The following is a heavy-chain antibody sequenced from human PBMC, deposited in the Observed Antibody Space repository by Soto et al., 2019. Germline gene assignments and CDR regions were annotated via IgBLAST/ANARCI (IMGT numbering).Heavy chain of an antibody. V-gene: IGHV3-33*01. Sequence: GGSLRLSCAASGFTFSSYGMHWVRQAPGKGLEWVAVIWYDGSNKYYADSVKGRFTISRDNSKNTLYLQMNSLRAEDTAVYYCARGLSAYSSGWYEFDYWGQGTLVTVSS. D-gene: IGHD6-19*01. CDR1: GFTFSSYG. CDR3: ARGLSAYSSGWYEFDY. CDR2: IWYDGSNK. J-gene: IGHJ4*02.